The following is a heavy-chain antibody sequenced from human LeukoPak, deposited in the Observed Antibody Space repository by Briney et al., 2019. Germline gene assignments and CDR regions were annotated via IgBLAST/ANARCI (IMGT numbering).Heavy chain of an antibody. CDR2: INSDGSST. D-gene: IGHD3-10*01. V-gene: IGHV3-74*01. Sequence: PGGSLRLSCAASGFTFSSYWMHWVRQAPGKVLVWVSRINSDGSSTRYADSVKGRFTISRDNAKNTLYLQMNSLRAEDTAVYYCARDPQEYYFDYWGQGTLVTVSS. CDR1: GFTFSSYW. CDR3: ARDPQEYYFDY. J-gene: IGHJ4*02.